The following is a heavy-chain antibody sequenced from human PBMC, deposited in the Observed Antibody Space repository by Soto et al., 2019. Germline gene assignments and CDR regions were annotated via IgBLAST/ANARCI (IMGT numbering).Heavy chain of an antibody. D-gene: IGHD6-19*01. CDR1: GFTFSSYS. V-gene: IGHV3-48*01. CDR3: ARGPVAAIDY. Sequence: EVQLVESGGGLVQAGGSLRLSCAASGFTFSSYSMNWVRQAPGKGLEWVSHITSSSSAIYYADSVKGRFTISRDNAKNALYLQMNSLSAGDTAVFYCARGPVAAIDYWGQGILVTVSS. J-gene: IGHJ4*02. CDR2: ITSSSSAI.